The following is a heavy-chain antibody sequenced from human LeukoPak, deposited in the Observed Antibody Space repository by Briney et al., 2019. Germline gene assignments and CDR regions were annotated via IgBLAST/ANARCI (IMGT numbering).Heavy chain of an antibody. CDR2: INPSGGST. CDR1: GYTFTGYY. Sequence: ASVKVSCKASGYTFTGYYMHWVRQAPGQGLEWMGIINPSGGSTSYAQEFQGRVTMTRYTSTSTVYMELSSLRSEDTAVYYCARVVGSGSYLDYWGQGTLVTVSS. CDR3: ARVVGSGSYLDY. V-gene: IGHV1-46*01. J-gene: IGHJ4*02. D-gene: IGHD1-26*01.